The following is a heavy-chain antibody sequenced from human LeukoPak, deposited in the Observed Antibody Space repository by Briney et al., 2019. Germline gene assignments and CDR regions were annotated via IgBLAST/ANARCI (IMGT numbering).Heavy chain of an antibody. V-gene: IGHV1-69*05. J-gene: IGHJ4*02. CDR1: GGTFSSYA. D-gene: IGHD3-3*01. CDR2: IIPIFGTA. Sequence: SVKVSCKASGGTFSSYAISWVRQAPGQGLEWMGRIIPIFGTANYAQKFQGRVTITTDESTSTAYMELSSLRSEDTAVYYCARATLRFFFYFDYWGQRTLVTVSS. CDR3: ARATLRFFFYFDY.